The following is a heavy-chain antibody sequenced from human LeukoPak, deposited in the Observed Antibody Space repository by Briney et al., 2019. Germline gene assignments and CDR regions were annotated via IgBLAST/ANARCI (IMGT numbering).Heavy chain of an antibody. CDR1: GFTFSSYW. D-gene: IGHD4-11*01. V-gene: IGHV3-7*01. J-gene: IGHJ6*02. Sequence: GGSLRLSCAASGFTFSSYWMSWVRQAPGKGLEWVANIKQDGSEKYYVDSVKGRFTVSRDNAKNSLYLQMNSLRAEDTAVYYCARVSRDFYSNYYYYYGMDVWGQGTTVTVSS. CDR3: ARVSRDFYSNYYYYYGMDV. CDR2: IKQDGSEK.